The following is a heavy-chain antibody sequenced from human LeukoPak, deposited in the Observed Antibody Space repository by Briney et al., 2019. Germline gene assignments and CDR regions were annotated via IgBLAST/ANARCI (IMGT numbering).Heavy chain of an antibody. CDR2: ISSSSSTI. CDR3: IVLAVAGTFGFDY. CDR1: GFTFRSYE. Sequence: GGSLRLSCAASGFTFRSYEMNWVRQAPGKGLEWVSYISSSSSTIYYADSVKGRFTISRDNAKNSLYLQMNSLRAEDTAVYYCIVLAVAGTFGFDYWGQGTLVTVSS. V-gene: IGHV3-48*03. J-gene: IGHJ4*02. D-gene: IGHD6-19*01.